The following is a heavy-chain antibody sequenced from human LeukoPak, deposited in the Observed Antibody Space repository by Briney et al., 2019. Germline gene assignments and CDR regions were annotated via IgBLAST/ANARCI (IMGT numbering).Heavy chain of an antibody. J-gene: IGHJ5*02. CDR1: GFSFSTYD. CDR3: AKAQGATMIPLGP. V-gene: IGHV3-23*01. Sequence: GGSLRLSCAASGFSFSTYDMSWVRQAPGKGLEWVSSISGSGGSTFYADSVKGRFTISRDNSKNTLYLQMNSLRVEDTAVYYCAKAQGATMIPLGPWGQGTLVTVSS. D-gene: IGHD3-22*01. CDR2: ISGSGGST.